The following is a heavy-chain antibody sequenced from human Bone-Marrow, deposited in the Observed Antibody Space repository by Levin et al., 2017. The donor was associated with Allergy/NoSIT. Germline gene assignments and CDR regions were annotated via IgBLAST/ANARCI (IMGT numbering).Heavy chain of an antibody. Sequence: SETLSLTCIISGDSSSSNSFYSDWIRQPPGEGLEWIGTISYIGTTAYRPSLKSRVTISLDTSKNQFSLSLRSVGAADTAVYFCARRTIAAVEYWSQGTLVTVSS. CDR3: ARRTIAAVEY. J-gene: IGHJ4*02. D-gene: IGHD6-6*01. CDR2: ISYIGTT. V-gene: IGHV4-39*01. CDR1: GDSSSSNSFY.